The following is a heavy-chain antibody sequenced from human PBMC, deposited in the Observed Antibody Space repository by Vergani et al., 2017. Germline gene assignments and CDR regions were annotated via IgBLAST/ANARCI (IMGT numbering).Heavy chain of an antibody. CDR3: ARAYYYDSSGYYYGVYYFDY. V-gene: IGHV4-61*08. J-gene: IGHJ4*02. CDR2: IYYSGST. CDR1: GGSISSGGYY. D-gene: IGHD3-22*01. Sequence: QVQLQELGPGLVKPSQTLSLTCTVSGGSISSGGYYWSWIRQHPGKGLEWIGYIYYSGSTNYNPSLKSRVTISVDTSKNQFSLKLSSVTAADTAVYYCARAYYYDSSGYYYGVYYFDYWGQGTLVTVSS.